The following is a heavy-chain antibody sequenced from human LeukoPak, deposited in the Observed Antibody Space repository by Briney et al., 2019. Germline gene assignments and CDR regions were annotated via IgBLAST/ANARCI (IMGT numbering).Heavy chain of an antibody. CDR3: AKLGKTENHYGSGRFSYYYYMDV. CDR1: GFTVSSNY. V-gene: IGHV3-53*05. CDR2: IYSGGST. D-gene: IGHD3-10*01. Sequence: GGSLRLSCAASGFTVSSNYMSWVRQAPGKGLEWVSVIYSGGSTYYADSVKGRFTISRDNSKNTLYLQMNSLVAEDTAVYYCAKLGKTENHYGSGRFSYYYYMDVWGKGTTLTISS. J-gene: IGHJ6*03.